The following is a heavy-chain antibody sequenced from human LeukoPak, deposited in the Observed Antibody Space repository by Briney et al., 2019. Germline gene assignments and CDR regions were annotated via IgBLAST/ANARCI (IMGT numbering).Heavy chain of an antibody. CDR2: ISSSSSYI. J-gene: IGHJ3*02. Sequence: GGSLRLPCAASGFTFSSYSMNWVRQAPGKGLEWVSSISSSSSYIYYADSVKGRFTISRDNAKNSLYLQMNSLRAEDTAVYYCARGDPGTFDIWGQGTMVTVSS. D-gene: IGHD1-14*01. CDR1: GFTFSSYS. V-gene: IGHV3-21*01. CDR3: ARGDPGTFDI.